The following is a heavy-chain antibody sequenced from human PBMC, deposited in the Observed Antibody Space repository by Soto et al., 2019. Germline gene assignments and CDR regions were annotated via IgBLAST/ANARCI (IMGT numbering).Heavy chain of an antibody. V-gene: IGHV1-69*13. CDR1: GGTFSSYA. Sequence: SVKVSCKASGGTFSSYAISWVRQAPGQGLEWMGGIIPIFGTANYAQKFRGRVTITADESTSTAYMELSSLRSEGTAVYYCARNRGYQIAGYGMDVWGQGTTVTVSS. J-gene: IGHJ6*02. D-gene: IGHD2-15*01. CDR2: IIPIFGTA. CDR3: ARNRGYQIAGYGMDV.